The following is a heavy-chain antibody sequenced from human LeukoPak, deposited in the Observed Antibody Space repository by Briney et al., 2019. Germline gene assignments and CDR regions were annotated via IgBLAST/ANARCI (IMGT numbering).Heavy chain of an antibody. CDR2: MNPKSGGT. V-gene: IGHV1-2*02. J-gene: IGHJ5*02. D-gene: IGHD6-6*01. CDR1: GYTFSNSY. Sequence: GASVTVCFKASGYTFSNSYIHWVRQAPGQGLEWMGSMNPKSGGTKYAQKFQGRVSMTRDTSISTAYMELASLTSDDTAVYYCARAGGRSSFDPWGQGTLGTVSS. CDR3: ARAGGRSSFDP.